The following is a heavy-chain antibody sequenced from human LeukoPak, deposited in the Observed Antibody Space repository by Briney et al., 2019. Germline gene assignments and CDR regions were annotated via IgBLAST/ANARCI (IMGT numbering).Heavy chain of an antibody. CDR1: GFTFSSYG. Sequence: GGSLRLSCAASGFTFSSYGMHWVRQAPGKGLEWVAVISYDGSNKYYADSVKGRFTISRDNSKNTLYLQMNSLTGEDTAVYYCARDSWARVVRPYMDVWGKGTTVTVSS. CDR3: ARDSWARVVRPYMDV. D-gene: IGHD2-2*01. CDR2: ISYDGSNK. V-gene: IGHV3-30*03. J-gene: IGHJ6*03.